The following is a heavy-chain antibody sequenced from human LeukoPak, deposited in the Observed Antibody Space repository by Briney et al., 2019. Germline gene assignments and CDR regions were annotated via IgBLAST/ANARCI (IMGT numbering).Heavy chain of an antibody. CDR2: IRYDGSNK. V-gene: IGHV3-30*02. J-gene: IGHJ4*02. CDR1: GFTFSSYG. Sequence: TGGSLRLSCAASGFTFSSYGMHWVRQAPGKGLEWVAFIRYDGSNKYYADSVKGRFTISRDNSKNTLYLQMNSLRAEDTAVYYCAKIEKDSSDQDYWGQGTLVTVSS. D-gene: IGHD6-19*01. CDR3: AKIEKDSSDQDY.